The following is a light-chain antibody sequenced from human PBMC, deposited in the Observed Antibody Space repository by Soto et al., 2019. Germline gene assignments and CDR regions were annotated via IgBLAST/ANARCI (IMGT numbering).Light chain of an antibody. CDR1: SSDVGYYNH. CDR3: SSYTTSSTYV. CDR2: DVS. Sequence: QSVLTQPASVSGSPGQSITISCTVTSSDVGYYNHVSWYQQHPGKAPKLKIYDVSNRPSGVSNRFSGSKSGNTASLTISGLQAEDEVDYYCSSYTTSSTYVFGTGTKVTVL. J-gene: IGLJ1*01. V-gene: IGLV2-14*03.